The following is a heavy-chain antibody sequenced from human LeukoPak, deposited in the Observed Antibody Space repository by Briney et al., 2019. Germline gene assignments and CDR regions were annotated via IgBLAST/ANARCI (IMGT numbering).Heavy chain of an antibody. D-gene: IGHD2-2*01. CDR1: GFAFSTQG. CDR2: ISSSSSTI. V-gene: IGHV3-48*01. CDR3: ASSGLGHCSSTSCPFDY. J-gene: IGHJ4*02. Sequence: GRSLRLSCATSGFAFSTQGMNWVRQAPGKGLEWVSYISSSSSTIYYADSVKGRFTISRDNAKNSLYLQMNSLRAEDTAVYYCASSGLGHCSSTSCPFDYWGQGTLVTVSS.